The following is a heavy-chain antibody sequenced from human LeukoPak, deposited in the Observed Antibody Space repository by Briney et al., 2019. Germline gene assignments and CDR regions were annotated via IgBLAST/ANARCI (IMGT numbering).Heavy chain of an antibody. D-gene: IGHD6-19*01. CDR2: ISAYNGNT. J-gene: IGHJ4*02. CDR1: SYTFTSYG. Sequence: ASVKVSCKASSYTFTSYGISWVRQAPGQGLEWMGWISAYNGNTNYAQKLQGRVTMTTDTSTSTAYMELRSLGSDDTAVYYCARDRAGFIAVAGTVGDYWGQGTLVTVSS. CDR3: ARDRAGFIAVAGTVGDY. V-gene: IGHV1-18*01.